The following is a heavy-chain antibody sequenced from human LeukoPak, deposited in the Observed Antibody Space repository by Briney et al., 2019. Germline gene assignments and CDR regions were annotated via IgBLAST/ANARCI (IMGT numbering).Heavy chain of an antibody. Sequence: GGSLRLSCAASGFTFSSYAMHWVRQAPGKGLEWVAVISYDGSNKYYADSVKGRFTISRDNSKNTLYLQMNSLRAEDTAAYYCARGVPQAYCGGDCYSYFDYWGQGTLVTVSS. CDR3: ARGVPQAYCGGDCYSYFDY. CDR2: ISYDGSNK. D-gene: IGHD2-21*02. J-gene: IGHJ4*02. CDR1: GFTFSSYA. V-gene: IGHV3-30-3*01.